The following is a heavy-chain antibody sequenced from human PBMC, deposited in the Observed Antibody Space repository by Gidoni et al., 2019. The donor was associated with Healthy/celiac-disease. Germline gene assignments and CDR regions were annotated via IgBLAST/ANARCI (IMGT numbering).Heavy chain of an antibody. D-gene: IGHD3-10*01. Sequence: QVPLQQRGAGLLKPSETPSLTCAVYGGSFSGYYWSWIRQPPGKGLEWIGEINHSGSTNYNPSLKSRVTISVDTSKNQFSLKLSSVTAADTAVYYCARGRITMVRGSRRWFDPWGQGTLVTVSS. J-gene: IGHJ5*02. CDR1: GGSFSGYY. CDR2: INHSGST. V-gene: IGHV4-34*01. CDR3: ARGRITMVRGSRRWFDP.